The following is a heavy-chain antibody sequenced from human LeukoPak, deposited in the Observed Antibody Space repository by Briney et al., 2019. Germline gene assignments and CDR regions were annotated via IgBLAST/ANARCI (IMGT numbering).Heavy chain of an antibody. D-gene: IGHD2-2*01. CDR1: GGSFSGYY. CDR3: ARGPVVPAAMAYGMDV. Sequence: SETLSLTCAVYGGSFSGYYWSWLRQPPGKGLEWLGEINHSGSTNYNPSLKSRVTISVDTSKNQFSLKLSSVTAADTAVYYCARGPVVPAAMAYGMDVWGKGTTVTVSS. CDR2: INHSGST. J-gene: IGHJ6*04. V-gene: IGHV4-34*01.